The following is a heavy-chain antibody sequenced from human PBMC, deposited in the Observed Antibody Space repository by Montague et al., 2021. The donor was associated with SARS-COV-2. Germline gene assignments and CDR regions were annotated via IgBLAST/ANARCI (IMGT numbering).Heavy chain of an antibody. D-gene: IGHD3-9*01. CDR3: ARDWWNGDWLFGLYYYYGMDV. V-gene: IGHV3-33*01. J-gene: IGHJ6*02. CDR2: IWYDGSNK. Sequence: SLRLSCVASGFTFSSYGMHLVRQAPGKGLEWVAVIWYDGSNKYYADSXKGRFTISRDNSKNTLYLQMNSLRAEDTAVYYCARDWWNGDWLFGLYYYYGMDVWGQGTTVTVSS. CDR1: GFTFSSYG.